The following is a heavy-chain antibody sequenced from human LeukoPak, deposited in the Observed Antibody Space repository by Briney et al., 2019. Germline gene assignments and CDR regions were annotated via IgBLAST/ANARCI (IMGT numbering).Heavy chain of an antibody. CDR1: GYTLTGYY. CDR2: INPTSGGT. Sequence: ASVKLSCKASGYTLTGYYMHWVRQAPGQGLGWMGWINPTSGGTNSAQTFQGRVTMTRDTSLSKAYMELRRLRSDDTAVYYCARGNYYRFDYWGQGTLVTVSS. J-gene: IGHJ4*02. CDR3: ARGNYYRFDY. V-gene: IGHV1-2*02. D-gene: IGHD3-22*01.